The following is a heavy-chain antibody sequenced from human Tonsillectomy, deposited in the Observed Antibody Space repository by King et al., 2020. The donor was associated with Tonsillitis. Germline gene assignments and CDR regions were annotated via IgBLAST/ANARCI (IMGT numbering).Heavy chain of an antibody. CDR2: INPNTGGT. V-gene: IGHV1-2*02. J-gene: IGHJ6*02. D-gene: IGHD6-13*01. CDR3: ASGTSVTIAGTTYYYYYGLDV. CDR1: GYTFTDYH. Sequence: VQLVESGAEMKKPGASGKGSCKASGYTFTDYHMHWVRQAPGQGLEWMGWINPNTGGTNYAQKFQGRVTMTWDTSISTAYMELSRLRSDDTAVYYCASGTSVTIAGTTYYYYYGLDVWGQGTTVTVSS.